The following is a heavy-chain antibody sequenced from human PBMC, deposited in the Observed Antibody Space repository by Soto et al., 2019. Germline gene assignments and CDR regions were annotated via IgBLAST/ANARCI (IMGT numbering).Heavy chain of an antibody. D-gene: IGHD2-21*01. J-gene: IGHJ4*02. CDR1: CGSFSGYY. V-gene: IGHV4-34*01. CDR3: ARTSRFVF. Sequence: QVQLQQRGAGLLKPSETLSLTCAVYCGSFSGYYWSWIRQPPGKGLEWIGEINHSGSTNYNPSLKSQVIMSVDTSKNQFSLNLSSVTGADAAVYYCARTSRFVFWGQGTLVTACS. CDR2: INHSGST.